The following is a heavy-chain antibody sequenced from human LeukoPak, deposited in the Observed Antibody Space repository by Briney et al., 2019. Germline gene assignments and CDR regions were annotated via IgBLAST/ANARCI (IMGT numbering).Heavy chain of an antibody. D-gene: IGHD3-10*01. CDR1: GFTVSSNY. J-gene: IGHJ6*02. V-gene: IGHV3-53*01. Sequence: PGGSLRLSCAASGFTVSSNYMSWVRQAPGKGLEWVSVIYSAGSTYYADSVKGRFTVSRDIFQNTLYLQMNNLRAEDTAVYYCARVGSYYDMDVWGQGTTVTVSS. CDR3: ARVGSYYDMDV. CDR2: IYSAGST.